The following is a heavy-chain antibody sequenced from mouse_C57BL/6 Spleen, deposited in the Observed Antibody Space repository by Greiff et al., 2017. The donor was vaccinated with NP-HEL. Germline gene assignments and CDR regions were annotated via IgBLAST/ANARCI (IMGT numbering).Heavy chain of an antibody. CDR2: IWTGGGT. D-gene: IGHD2-2*01. CDR3: ARGGVTPYYYAMDY. Sequence: VKLQESGPGLVAPSQSLSITCTVSGFSLTSYAISWVRQPPGKGLEWLGVIWTGGGTNYNSALKSRLSISKDNSKSQVFLKMNSLQTDDTARYYCARGGVTPYYYAMDYWGQGTSVTVSS. CDR1: GFSLTSYA. J-gene: IGHJ4*01. V-gene: IGHV2-9-1*01.